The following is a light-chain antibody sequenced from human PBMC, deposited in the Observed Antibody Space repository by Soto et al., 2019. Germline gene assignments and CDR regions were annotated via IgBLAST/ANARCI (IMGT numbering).Light chain of an antibody. J-gene: IGLJ1*01. CDR1: SSNIGAGYD. Sequence: QSVLTQPPSVSAAPGQRVSISCSGSSSNIGAGYDLHWYQQLPGTAPKLLIYGNSNRPSGVPDRFSGSKSGTSASLAITGLQAEDEADYYCQSYDSSLSAYVFGTGTKLTVL. CDR2: GNS. CDR3: QSYDSSLSAYV. V-gene: IGLV1-40*01.